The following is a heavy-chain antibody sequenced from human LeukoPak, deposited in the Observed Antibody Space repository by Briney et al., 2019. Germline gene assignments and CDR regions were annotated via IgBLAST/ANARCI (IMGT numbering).Heavy chain of an antibody. CDR2: IYYSGST. D-gene: IGHD3-22*01. Sequence: SETLSLTCTVSGGSISSSGYYWGWIRQPPGKGLEWIGSIYYSGSTYYIPSLKSRVTISADRSKNQFSLKLSSVTAADTAVYYCARGYDSSGYHNEYLDSWGQGTLVTVSS. CDR1: GGSISSSGYY. CDR3: ARGYDSSGYHNEYLDS. J-gene: IGHJ4*02. V-gene: IGHV4-39*07.